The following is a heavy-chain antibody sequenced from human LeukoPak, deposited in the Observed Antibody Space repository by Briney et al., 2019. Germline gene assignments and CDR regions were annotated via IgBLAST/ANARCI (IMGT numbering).Heavy chain of an antibody. D-gene: IGHD6-13*01. CDR2: IYYSGST. Sequence: PSETLSLTCTVSGGSISSSSYYWGWIRQPPGKGLEWIGSIYYSGSTYYNPSLKSRVTISVDRSKNQFSLKLSSVSAADTAVYYCASLTRGTLSSSWTSDYWGQGTLVSVSS. J-gene: IGHJ4*02. V-gene: IGHV4-39*01. CDR3: ASLTRGTLSSSWTSDY. CDR1: GGSISSSSYY.